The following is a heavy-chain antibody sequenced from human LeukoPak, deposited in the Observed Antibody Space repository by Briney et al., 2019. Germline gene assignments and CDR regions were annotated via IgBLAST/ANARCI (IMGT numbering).Heavy chain of an antibody. D-gene: IGHD2-15*01. CDR3: AKDSLDVVVVAATGGWDY. CDR2: IHYDGSNN. V-gene: IGHV3-30*02. CDR1: GFTFSSYA. J-gene: IGHJ4*02. Sequence: GGSLRLSCAASGFTFSSYAMHWVRQAPGKGLEWVAFIHYDGSNNYYADSVKGRFTISRDNSKNTLYLQMNTLRADDTAVYYCAKDSLDVVVVAATGGWDYWGQGTLVTVSS.